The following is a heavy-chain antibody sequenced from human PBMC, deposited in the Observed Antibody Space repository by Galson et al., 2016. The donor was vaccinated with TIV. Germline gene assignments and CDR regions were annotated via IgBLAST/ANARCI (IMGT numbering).Heavy chain of an antibody. CDR1: GYFFNSYG. CDR2: ISGYNGNA. Sequence: SVKVSCKASGYFFNSYGLTWLRQAPGQGLEWMGLISGYNGNANYAQKFQGRVTMTTDTSTSTSYLELRNLRSDDTANYFCVRKAGSGWYDYWGQGTLVTVSS. CDR3: VRKAGSGWYDY. D-gene: IGHD6-19*01. V-gene: IGHV1-18*01. J-gene: IGHJ4*02.